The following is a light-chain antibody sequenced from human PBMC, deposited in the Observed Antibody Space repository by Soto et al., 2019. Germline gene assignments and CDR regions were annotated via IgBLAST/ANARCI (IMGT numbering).Light chain of an antibody. CDR1: SSNIGSNY. CDR3: GTWDSSLSAWV. Sequence: QSVLTQPPSVSAAPGQKVTISCSGSSSNIGSNYVSWYHQPPVTAPKLLIYDNNSRPSGIPDRFSGSKSGTSATLGITGLQTGDEADYYCGTWDSSLSAWVFGGGTQLTVL. CDR2: DNN. V-gene: IGLV1-51*01. J-gene: IGLJ3*02.